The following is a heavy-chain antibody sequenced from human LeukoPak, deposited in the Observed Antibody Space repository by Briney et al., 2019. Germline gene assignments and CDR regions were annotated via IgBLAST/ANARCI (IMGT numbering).Heavy chain of an antibody. Sequence: SETLSLTCGVSGGAITNYYWNWIRQAPGKGLEWLGYIYYTGSTTYNPSVKSRITISLDTSKKQISLKLRSVTAADTAVYYCARETIGYSYLYWGQGTLVTVSS. CDR1: GGAITNYY. CDR2: IYYTGST. V-gene: IGHV4-59*01. D-gene: IGHD5-18*01. CDR3: ARETIGYSYLY. J-gene: IGHJ4*02.